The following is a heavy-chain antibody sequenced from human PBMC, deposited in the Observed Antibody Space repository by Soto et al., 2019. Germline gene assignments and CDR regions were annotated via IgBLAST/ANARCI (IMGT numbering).Heavy chain of an antibody. V-gene: IGHV1-69*01. CDR2: IVPIYRTA. D-gene: IGHD6-13*01. Sequence: SVKVSCKASGGPFISYRVNWVRQARGQGLEWLGGIVPIYRTADYAQKFQGRVTITADESTRTVYLELSSLKSQDTALYYCARDSGAKLSSSWGQGTLVTVSS. J-gene: IGHJ4*02. CDR1: GGPFISYR. CDR3: ARDSGAKLSSS.